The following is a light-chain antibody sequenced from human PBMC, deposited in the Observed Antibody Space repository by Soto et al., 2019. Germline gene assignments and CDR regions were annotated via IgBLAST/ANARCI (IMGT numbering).Light chain of an antibody. V-gene: IGKV3-11*01. J-gene: IGKJ5*01. CDR1: QSVRTC. CDR3: QQRGNWPIT. CDR2: DAS. Sequence: EIVLTQSPATLSLSPGERATLSCRASQSVRTCLAWYQQNPGQAPRLLIYDASNRATGIPVRFSGSGSGTDFTLTIANLEPEDFAVYYCQQRGNWPITFGQATRLQI.